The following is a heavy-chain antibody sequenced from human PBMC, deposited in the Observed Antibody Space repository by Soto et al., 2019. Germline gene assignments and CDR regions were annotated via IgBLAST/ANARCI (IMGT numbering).Heavy chain of an antibody. CDR3: ARVRVDSPPYYFDY. V-gene: IGHV1-8*01. CDR1: GYTFTSYD. J-gene: IGHJ4*02. Sequence: QVQLVQSGAEVKKPGASVKVSCKASGYTFTSYDINWVRQATGQGLEWMGWMNPNSGNTGYAQKFQGRVTMTRNNSXSTANRSRSSLRSEATAVYYCARVRVDSPPYYFDYWGQGTLVTVSS. D-gene: IGHD3-9*01. CDR2: MNPNSGNT.